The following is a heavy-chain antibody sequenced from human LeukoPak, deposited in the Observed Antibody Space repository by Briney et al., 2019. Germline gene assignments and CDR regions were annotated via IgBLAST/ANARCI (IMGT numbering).Heavy chain of an antibody. CDR1: GYTFTAYY. CDR3: ARVAVGDYYYGMDV. Sequence: ASVKVSCKASGYTFTAYYIHWVRQAPGQGLEWMGWINPNSGGTNYAQKFQGRVTMTRDTSISTAYMELSRLRSDDMAVYYCARVAVGDYYYGMDVWGQGTTVTVSS. CDR2: INPNSGGT. V-gene: IGHV1-2*02. J-gene: IGHJ6*02.